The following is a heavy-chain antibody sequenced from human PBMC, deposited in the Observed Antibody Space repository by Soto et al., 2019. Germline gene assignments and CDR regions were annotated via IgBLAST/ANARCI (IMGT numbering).Heavy chain of an antibody. CDR2: INPSGGST. CDR3: ARDRGRDSSGSGGRRYYYGMDV. V-gene: IGHV1-46*01. Sequence: ASVQVSCKATGYTFTSYYMHWVRQAPGQGLEWMGIINPSGGSTSYAQKFQGRVTMTRDTSTSTVYMELSSLRSEDTAVYYCARDRGRDSSGSGGRRYYYGMDVWGQGTTVTVSS. CDR1: GYTFTSYY. J-gene: IGHJ6*02. D-gene: IGHD3-22*01.